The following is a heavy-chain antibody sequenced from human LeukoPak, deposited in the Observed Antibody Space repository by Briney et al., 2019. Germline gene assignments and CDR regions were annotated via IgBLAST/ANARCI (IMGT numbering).Heavy chain of an antibody. CDR1: GFTFSSYG. D-gene: IGHD2-15*01. V-gene: IGHV3-30*02. CDR3: ARVGCSGGSCYSEIDY. J-gene: IGHJ4*02. CDR2: IRYDGSNK. Sequence: GGSLRLSCAASGFTFSSYGMHWVRQAPGKGLEWVAFIRYDGSNKYYADSVKGRFTISRDNSKNTLYLQMNSLRAEDTAVYYCARVGCSGGSCYSEIDYWGQGTLVTVSS.